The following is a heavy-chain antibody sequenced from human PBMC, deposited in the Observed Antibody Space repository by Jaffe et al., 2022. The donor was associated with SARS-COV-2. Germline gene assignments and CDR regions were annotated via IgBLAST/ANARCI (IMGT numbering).Heavy chain of an antibody. CDR2: IYWDDDK. Sequence: QITLKESGPKLVKPTQTLTLTCTFSGFSLSTRGVGVGWIRQPPGKALEWLTLIYWDDDKRYSPSLERRLTITKDTSRNQVVLTMTNMDPVDTGTYYCAHSPYGSAGYRHFDYWGQGILVAVSS. CDR3: AHSPYGSAGYRHFDY. J-gene: IGHJ4*02. CDR1: GFSLSTRGVG. V-gene: IGHV2-5*02. D-gene: IGHD3-10*01.